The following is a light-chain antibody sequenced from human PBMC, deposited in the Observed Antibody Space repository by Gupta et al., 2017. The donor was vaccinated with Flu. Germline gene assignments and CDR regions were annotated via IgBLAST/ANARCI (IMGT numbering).Light chain of an antibody. V-gene: IGKV3-20*01. CDR3: QQYYTSSWT. CDR2: GAY. J-gene: IGKJ1*01. CDR1: QSVRSDY. Sequence: PGERATLSCRASQSVRSDYLAWYQQKPGQAPRLLIYGAYYRATGIPDRFSGSGSGTDFTLTISRLEPEDSAVYYCQQYYTSSWTFGQGTKVEFK.